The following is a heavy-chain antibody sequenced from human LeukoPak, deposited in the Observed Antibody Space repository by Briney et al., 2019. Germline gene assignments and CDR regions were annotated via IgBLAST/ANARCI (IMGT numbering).Heavy chain of an antibody. D-gene: IGHD3-22*01. V-gene: IGHV4-38-2*02. CDR1: GYSIGSGYY. CDR3: TRDRQGYDSSGYSDY. J-gene: IGHJ4*02. Sequence: NPSETLSLTCTVSGYSIGSGYYWGWIRQPPGKGLEWIGSIYHSGSTYYNPSLKSRVTISVDTSKNQFSLKLSSVTAADTAVYYCTRDRQGYDSSGYSDYWGQGTLVTVSS. CDR2: IYHSGST.